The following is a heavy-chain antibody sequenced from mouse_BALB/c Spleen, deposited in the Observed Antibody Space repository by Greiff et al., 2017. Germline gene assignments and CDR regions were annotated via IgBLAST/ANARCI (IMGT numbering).Heavy chain of an antibody. J-gene: IGHJ3*01. CDR3: AKIYGSREPAWFAY. CDR2: IWGDGST. V-gene: IGHV2-3*01. CDR1: GFSLTSYG. Sequence: VKLQESGPGLVAPSQSLSITCTVSGFSLTSYGVSWVRQPPGKGLEWLGVIWGDGSTNYHSALISRLSISKDNSKSQVFLKLNSLQTDDTATYYCAKIYGSREPAWFAYWGQGTLVTVSA. D-gene: IGHD1-1*01.